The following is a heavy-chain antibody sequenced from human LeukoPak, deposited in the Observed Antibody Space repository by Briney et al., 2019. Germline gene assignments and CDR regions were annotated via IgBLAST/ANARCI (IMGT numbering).Heavy chain of an antibody. D-gene: IGHD3-3*01. Sequence: SETLSLTCAVYGGSFSGYYWSWIRQPPGKGLEWIGYIYYSGSTNYNPSLKSRVTISVDTSKNQFSLKLSSVTAADTAVYYCARAGGFLEWLGDWFDPWGQGTLVTVSS. CDR2: IYYSGST. V-gene: IGHV4-59*01. CDR3: ARAGGFLEWLGDWFDP. J-gene: IGHJ5*02. CDR1: GGSFSGYY.